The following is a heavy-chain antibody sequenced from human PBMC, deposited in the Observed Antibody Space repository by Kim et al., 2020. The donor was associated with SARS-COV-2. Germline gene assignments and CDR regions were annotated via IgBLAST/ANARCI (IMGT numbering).Heavy chain of an antibody. CDR2: ISYDGSNK. Sequence: GGSLRLSCAASGFTFSSYGMHWVRQAPGKGLEWVAVISYDGSNKYYADSVKGRFTISRDNSKNTLYLQMNSLRAEDTAVYYCAKFRRGYSSSWTAYGMDVWGQGTTVTVSS. J-gene: IGHJ6*02. D-gene: IGHD6-13*01. CDR1: GFTFSSYG. CDR3: AKFRRGYSSSWTAYGMDV. V-gene: IGHV3-30*18.